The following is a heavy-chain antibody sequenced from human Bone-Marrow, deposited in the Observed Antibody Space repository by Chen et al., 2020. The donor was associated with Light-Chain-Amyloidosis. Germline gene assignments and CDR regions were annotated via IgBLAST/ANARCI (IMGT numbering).Heavy chain of an antibody. V-gene: IGHV3-23*04. Sequence: EVQLVESGGGLLQRGGSLRLSCAASGFSFSSYAMSWVRQAPGQGLEWVSGIRGSGGSRYYADSVKGRLTISRDNSKNTLYLKMNSLRAEDTAVYYCAKDISYDDILPGYPADAFDIWGQGTMVTVSS. CDR2: IRGSGGSR. J-gene: IGHJ3*02. D-gene: IGHD3-9*01. CDR1: GFSFSSYA. CDR3: AKDISYDDILPGYPADAFDI.